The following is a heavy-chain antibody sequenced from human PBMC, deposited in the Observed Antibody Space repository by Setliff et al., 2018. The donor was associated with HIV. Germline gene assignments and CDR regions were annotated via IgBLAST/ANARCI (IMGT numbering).Heavy chain of an antibody. CDR2: FDSSGGT. Sequence: SETLSLTCTVSGDSARSSRYYWSWIRQPAGMGLEWIGRFDSSGGTDYNPSLKSRVTISKDTSKNQLSLKLTSVTAADTAVYFCAGDYAGSGRPFDYWGQGTLVTVSS. CDR1: GDSARSSRYY. CDR3: AGDYAGSGRPFDY. J-gene: IGHJ4*02. D-gene: IGHD6-19*01. V-gene: IGHV4-61*02.